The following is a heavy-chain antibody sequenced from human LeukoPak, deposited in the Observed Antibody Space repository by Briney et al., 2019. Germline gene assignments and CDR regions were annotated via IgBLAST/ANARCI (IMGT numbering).Heavy chain of an antibody. V-gene: IGHV4-61*02. J-gene: IGHJ4*02. CDR3: ARDGLYSSSSLCYFDY. CDR2: IYTSGST. Sequence: SETLSHTCTVSGGSISSGSYYWSWIRQPAGKGLEWIGRIYTSGSTNYNPSLKSRVTISVDTSKNQCSLKLSSVTAADTAVYYCARDGLYSSSSLCYFDYWGQGTLVTASS. D-gene: IGHD6-6*01. CDR1: GGSISSGSYY.